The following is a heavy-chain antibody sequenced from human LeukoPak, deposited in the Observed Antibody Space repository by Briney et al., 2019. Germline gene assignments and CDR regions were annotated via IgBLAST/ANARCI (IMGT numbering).Heavy chain of an antibody. V-gene: IGHV3-48*03. CDR2: ISSRGITT. CDR1: GFTFSSFE. CDR3: ARGAASGTVYFDY. J-gene: IGHJ4*02. Sequence: TGGSLRLSCAASGFTFSSFEMHWVRQVPGKGLEWVSYISSRGITTYYADSVKGRFTVSRDNAKNSLLLQMNSLRVEDTAVYFCARGAASGTVYFDYWGQGTLVTVSS. D-gene: IGHD6-13*01.